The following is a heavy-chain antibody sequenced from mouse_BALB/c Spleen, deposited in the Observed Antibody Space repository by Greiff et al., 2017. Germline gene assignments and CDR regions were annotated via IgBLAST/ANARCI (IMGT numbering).Heavy chain of an antibody. V-gene: IGHV1S81*02. D-gene: IGHD2-1*01. Sequence: QVQLKQPGAELVKPGASVKLSCKASGYTFTSYWMHWVKQRPGQGLEWIGEINPSNGRTNYNEKFKSKATLTVDKSSSTAYMQLSSLTSEDSAVYYCARNYYGNYLFDYWGQGTTLTVSS. CDR2: INPSNGRT. J-gene: IGHJ2*01. CDR3: ARNYYGNYLFDY. CDR1: GYTFTSYW.